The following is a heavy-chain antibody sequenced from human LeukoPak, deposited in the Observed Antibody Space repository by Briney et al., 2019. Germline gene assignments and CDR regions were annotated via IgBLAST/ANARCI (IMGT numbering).Heavy chain of an antibody. V-gene: IGHV4-34*01. Sequence: SETLSLTCAVYGGSFSGYYWSWIRQPPGKGLEWIGEINHSGSTNYNPSLKSRVTISVDTSKNQFSLKLSSVTAADTAVYYCARLGRSFYYMDVWGKGTTVTVSS. CDR2: INHSGST. D-gene: IGHD1-26*01. CDR1: GGSFSGYY. CDR3: ARLGRSFYYMDV. J-gene: IGHJ6*03.